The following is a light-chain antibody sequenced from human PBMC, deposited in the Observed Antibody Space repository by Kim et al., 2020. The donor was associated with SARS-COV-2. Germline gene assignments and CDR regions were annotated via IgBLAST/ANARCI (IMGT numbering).Light chain of an antibody. V-gene: IGLV3-19*01. Sequence: ALGQTVRITCQGDSLRSYYASWYQQKPGQAPVLVIYGKNNRPSGIPDRFSGSSSGNTASLTITGAQAEDKADYYCNSRDSSGNLVVFGGGTKLTVL. J-gene: IGLJ2*01. CDR2: GKN. CDR1: SLRSYY. CDR3: NSRDSSGNLVV.